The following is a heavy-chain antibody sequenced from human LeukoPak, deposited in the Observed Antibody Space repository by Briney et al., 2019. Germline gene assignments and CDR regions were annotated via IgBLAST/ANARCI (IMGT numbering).Heavy chain of an antibody. CDR3: AKDTSSSWYGLDY. V-gene: IGHV3-23*01. D-gene: IGHD6-13*01. J-gene: IGHJ4*02. Sequence: GASLRLSCAASGFTFSSFAMTWVRQAPGKGLQWVSGIRGTGGSTYYADSVKGRFTISRDNSKNTLYLQMNSLRAEDTAVYYCAKDTSSSWYGLDYWGQGTLVTVSS. CDR1: GFTFSSFA. CDR2: IRGTGGST.